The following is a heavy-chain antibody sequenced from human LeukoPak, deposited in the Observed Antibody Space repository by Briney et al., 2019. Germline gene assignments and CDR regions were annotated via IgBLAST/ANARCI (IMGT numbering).Heavy chain of an antibody. CDR3: ARHVGQQLVLGY. CDR2: IYYSGST. J-gene: IGHJ4*02. D-gene: IGHD6-13*01. V-gene: IGHV4-59*08. Sequence: SETLSLTCTVSGGSISSYYWSWIRQPPGKGLEWIGYIYYSGSTNYNPSLKSRVTISVDTSENQFSLKLSSVTAADTAVYYCARHVGQQLVLGYWGQGTLVTVSS. CDR1: GGSISSYY.